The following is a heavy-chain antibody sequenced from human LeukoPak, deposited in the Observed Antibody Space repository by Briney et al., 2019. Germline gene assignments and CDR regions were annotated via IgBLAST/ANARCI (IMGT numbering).Heavy chain of an antibody. CDR2: INPNSGGT. V-gene: IGHV1-2*02. CDR1: GYTFTGYY. J-gene: IGHJ4*02. D-gene: IGHD3-10*01. CDR3: ASMVRGVDPYFDY. Sequence: ASVKVSCKASGYTFTGYYMHWVRQAPGQGLEWMGWINPNSGGTNYAQKFQGRVTMTRDTSISTAYMELSRLRSDDTAMYYCASMVRGVDPYFDYWGQGTLVTVSS.